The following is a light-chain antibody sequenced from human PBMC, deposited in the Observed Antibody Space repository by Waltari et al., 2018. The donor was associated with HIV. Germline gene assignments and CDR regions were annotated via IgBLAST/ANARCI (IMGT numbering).Light chain of an antibody. CDR3: QQFIFWPFT. Sequence: EIVMTQSPATLSVSLGERATLSCRASQSVSSYLAWYQQKPGQAPRLLIYDASFRATGVPARFTGSGSGTEFTLTISSLQSEDFAVYYCQQFIFWPFTFGQGTNLEI. CDR2: DAS. J-gene: IGKJ2*01. CDR1: QSVSSY. V-gene: IGKV3-15*01.